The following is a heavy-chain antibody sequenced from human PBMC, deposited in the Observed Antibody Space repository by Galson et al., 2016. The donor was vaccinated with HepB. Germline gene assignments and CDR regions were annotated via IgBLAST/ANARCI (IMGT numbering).Heavy chain of an antibody. CDR2: IDWEDET. Sequence: PALVKPTQTLTLTCTFSGFSLNFNATGVSWIRQAPGKALEWLARIDWEDETFFKMSLKTRLSISKDTSKNQVVLTMTNMDPVDTATYFCAREYSRGGLALDVWGQGTTVTVS. CDR3: AREYSRGGLALDV. V-gene: IGHV2-70*04. J-gene: IGHJ6*02. CDR1: GFSLNFNATG. D-gene: IGHD3-10*01.